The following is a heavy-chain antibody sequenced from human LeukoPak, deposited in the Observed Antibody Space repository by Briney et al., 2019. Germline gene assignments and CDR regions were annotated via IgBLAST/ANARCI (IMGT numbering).Heavy chain of an antibody. J-gene: IGHJ4*02. D-gene: IGHD1-26*01. Sequence: GGSLRLSCAASGFTFSSYSMNWVRQAPGKGLEWVSSITSNSIYIYYADSVKGRFTISRDNAKSSLYLQMSSLRADDTAVYYCARDGGTYEIDYWGQGTLVTVSS. V-gene: IGHV3-21*01. CDR3: ARDGGTYEIDY. CDR2: ITSNSIYI. CDR1: GFTFSSYS.